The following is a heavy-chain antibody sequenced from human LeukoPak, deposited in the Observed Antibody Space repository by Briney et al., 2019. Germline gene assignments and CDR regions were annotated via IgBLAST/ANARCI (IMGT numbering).Heavy chain of an antibody. Sequence: ASVKVSCKASGYTFTSYDINWVRQATGQGLEWMGWMNPNSGNTGYAQKFQGRVTMTRNTSISTAYMELSSLRSEDTAVYYCARAHDCSGGSCFPLAYWGQGTLVTVSP. CDR1: GYTFTSYD. J-gene: IGHJ4*02. CDR2: MNPNSGNT. V-gene: IGHV1-8*01. D-gene: IGHD2-15*01. CDR3: ARAHDCSGGSCFPLAY.